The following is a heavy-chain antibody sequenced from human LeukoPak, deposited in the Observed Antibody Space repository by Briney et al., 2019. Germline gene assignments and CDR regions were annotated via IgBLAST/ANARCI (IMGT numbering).Heavy chain of an antibody. CDR3: ARESRSGYYYVTDY. V-gene: IGHV4-59*01. CDR1: GGSISSYY. Sequence: SETLSLTCTVSGGSISSYYWSWIRQPPGKGLEWIGYIYYSGSTNYNPSLKSRVTISVDTSKNQFSLKLSSVTAADTAAYYCARESRSGYYYVTDYWGQGTLVTVSS. J-gene: IGHJ4*02. CDR2: IYYSGST. D-gene: IGHD3-22*01.